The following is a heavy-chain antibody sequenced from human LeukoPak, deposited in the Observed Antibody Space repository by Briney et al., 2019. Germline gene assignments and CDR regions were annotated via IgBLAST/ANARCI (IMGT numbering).Heavy chain of an antibody. CDR2: INHSGST. CDR1: GGSFSGYY. Sequence: SETLSLTCAVYGGSFSGYYWSWIRQPPGKGLEWIGEINHSGSTNYNPSLKSRVTISVDTSKNQFSLKLSSVTAADTAVYYCARHYVWGSSFDYWGQGTLVTVSS. D-gene: IGHD3-16*01. V-gene: IGHV4-34*01. CDR3: ARHYVWGSSFDY. J-gene: IGHJ4*02.